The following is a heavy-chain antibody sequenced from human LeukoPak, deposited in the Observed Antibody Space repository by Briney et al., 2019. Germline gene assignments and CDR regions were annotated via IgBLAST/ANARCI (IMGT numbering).Heavy chain of an antibody. CDR1: GYTFTRHS. CDR2: FNPNSGRT. J-gene: IGHJ6*03. V-gene: IGHV1-2*02. CDR3: ARSIAVAGLPHYYYYMDV. D-gene: IGHD6-19*01. Sequence: GASVKVSCKASGYTFTRHSMNWVRQAPGQGLEWMGWFNPNSGRTNYAQNFQGRVTMTRDTSISTAYMELSRLRSDDTAVYYCARSIAVAGLPHYYYYMDVWGKGATVTVSS.